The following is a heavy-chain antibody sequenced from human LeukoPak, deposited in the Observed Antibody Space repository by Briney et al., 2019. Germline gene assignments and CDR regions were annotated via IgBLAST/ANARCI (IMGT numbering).Heavy chain of an antibody. D-gene: IGHD2-21*02. CDR1: GFYVSSGYY. CDR3: ARSPRRVTATIYFDY. J-gene: IGHJ4*02. CDR2: IYHRGTT. V-gene: IGHV4-38-2*02. Sequence: SETLSLTCTVSGFYVSSGYYWGWIRQPPGGGLQWFGSIYHRGTTYYNPSLKSRVSMSVDTSKNQFSLKLSSVTAADTAVYYCARSPRRVTATIYFDYWGQGTLVTASS.